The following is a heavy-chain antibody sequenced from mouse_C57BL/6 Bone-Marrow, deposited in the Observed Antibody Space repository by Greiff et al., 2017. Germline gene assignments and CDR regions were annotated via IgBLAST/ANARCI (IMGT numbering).Heavy chain of an antibody. Sequence: QVHVKQSGAELVRPGTSVKMSCKASGYTFTNYWIGWAKQRPGHGLEWIGDIYPGGGYTNYNEKFKGKATLTADKSSSTAYMQFSSLTSEDSAIYYCARWGLRRGSWFAYWGQGTRVTVSA. J-gene: IGHJ3*01. CDR1: GYTFTNYW. CDR2: IYPGGGYT. V-gene: IGHV1-63*01. CDR3: ARWGLRRGSWFAY. D-gene: IGHD2-2*01.